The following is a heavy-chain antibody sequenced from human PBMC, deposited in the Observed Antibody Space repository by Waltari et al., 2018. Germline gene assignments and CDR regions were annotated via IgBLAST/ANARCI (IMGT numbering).Heavy chain of an antibody. CDR1: GYSFTSYC. J-gene: IGHJ3*02. CDR2: IYPGDSDT. V-gene: IGHV5-51*01. Sequence: EVQLVQSGAEVKKPGESLKISCKGSGYSFTSYCIGWVRQMPGKGLEWMGIIYPGDSDTRYSPSFQGQVTISADKSISTAYLQWSSLKASDTAMYYCARLIAAAAPRHDAFDIWGQGTMVTVSS. D-gene: IGHD6-13*01. CDR3: ARLIAAAAPRHDAFDI.